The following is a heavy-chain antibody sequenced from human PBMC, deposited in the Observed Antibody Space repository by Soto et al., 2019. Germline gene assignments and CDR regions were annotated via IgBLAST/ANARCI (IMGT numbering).Heavy chain of an antibody. V-gene: IGHV3-74*01. CDR3: ARGAYHAYYTDV. D-gene: IGHD3-16*01. CDR1: GFTFSNYW. Sequence: EVQLVESGGGLVQPGGSLRLSCAASGFTFSNYWMHWVRQGPGKGLVWVSRIKFDGSTTTYADSVKGRFTISRDTAENTVYLQMSSLGAEDTAVYYCARGAYHAYYTDVWGKGTTVSVSS. CDR2: IKFDGSTT. J-gene: IGHJ6*03.